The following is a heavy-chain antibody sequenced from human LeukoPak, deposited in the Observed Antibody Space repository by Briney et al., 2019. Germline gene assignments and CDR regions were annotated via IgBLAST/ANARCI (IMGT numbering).Heavy chain of an antibody. D-gene: IGHD3-9*01. CDR2: IIPIFGTA. Sequence: ASVRVSCKASGGTFIIYAISWVRQAPGQGLEWMGGIIPIFGTANYTQKLQGRVTITADESTSTAYMELSSLRSEDTAVYYCARSSSDRLRYFDWYNFAEYFQHWGQGTLVTVSS. CDR1: GGTFIIYA. CDR3: ARSSSDRLRYFDWYNFAEYFQH. V-gene: IGHV1-69*01. J-gene: IGHJ1*01.